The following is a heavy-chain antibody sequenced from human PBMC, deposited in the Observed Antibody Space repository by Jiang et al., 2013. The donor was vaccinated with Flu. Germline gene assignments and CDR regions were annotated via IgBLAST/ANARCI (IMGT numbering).Heavy chain of an antibody. D-gene: IGHD6-13*01. J-gene: IGHJ4*02. CDR1: TFSSYA. CDR3: AKVPGGPIWAAAGTRYFDC. V-gene: IGHV3-23*01. CDR2: ISGSGGST. Sequence: TFSSYAMSWVRQAPGKGLEWVSAISGSGGSTYYADSVKGRFTISRDNSKNTLYLQMSSLRAEDTAVYYCAKVPGGPIWAAAGTRYFDCWGQGTLVTVSS.